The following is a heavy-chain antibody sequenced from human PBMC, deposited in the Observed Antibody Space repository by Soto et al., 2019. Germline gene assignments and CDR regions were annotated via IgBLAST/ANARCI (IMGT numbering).Heavy chain of an antibody. CDR2: INPSTAGT. Sequence: ASVKVSCKTSGYTFTSYHMHWVRQAPGEGLEWMGIINPSTAGTVYAQKFQGRVTMTRDTSTSTVYMELSSLRSEDTAMYYCARDPPGYYDSSGSLLFDYWGQGTLVTVSS. V-gene: IGHV1-46*03. CDR3: ARDPPGYYDSSGSLLFDY. CDR1: GYTFTSYH. J-gene: IGHJ4*02. D-gene: IGHD3-22*01.